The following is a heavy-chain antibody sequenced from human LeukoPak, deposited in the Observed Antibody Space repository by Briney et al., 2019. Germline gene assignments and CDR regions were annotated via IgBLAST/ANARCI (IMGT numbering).Heavy chain of an antibody. CDR3: ARQDGLYSPIDY. D-gene: IGHD5-24*01. J-gene: IGHJ4*02. V-gene: IGHV1-18*01. CDR1: GYTFTSYG. Sequence: ASVKVSCKASGYTFTSYGTSWVRQAPGQGLEWMGWISAYNGNTNYAQNLQGRVTMTTDTSTSTAYMEVGSLRSDDTAVYYCARQDGLYSPIDYWGQGTLVTVSS. CDR2: ISAYNGNT.